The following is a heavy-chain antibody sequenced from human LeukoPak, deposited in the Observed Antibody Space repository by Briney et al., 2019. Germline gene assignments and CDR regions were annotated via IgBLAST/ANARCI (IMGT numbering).Heavy chain of an antibody. D-gene: IGHD3-10*01. J-gene: IGHJ3*02. V-gene: IGHV3-11*05. CDR2: ISSSSSYT. CDR3: AKDHYVSGRYDAFDI. CDR1: GFTFSDYY. Sequence: PGGSLRLSCAASGFTFSDYYMSWLRQAPGKGLEWVSYISSSSSYTDYADSVKGRFTISRDNAKNSLNLQMNSLRAEDTAVYYCAKDHYVSGRYDAFDIWGQGTMVTVSS.